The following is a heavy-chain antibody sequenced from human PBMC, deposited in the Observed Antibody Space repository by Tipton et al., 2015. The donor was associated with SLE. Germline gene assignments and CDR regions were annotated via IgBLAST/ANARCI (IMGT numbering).Heavy chain of an antibody. CDR3: ARGGNVWGSYRPFDY. CDR2: MYYSGST. Sequence: LSLTCTVSGGSISSYYWSWIRQPPGKGLEWIGYMYYSGSTNYNPSLKSRVTISVDTSKNQFSLKLSSVTATDTAVYYCARGGNVWGSYRPFDYWGQGTLVTVSS. CDR1: GGSISSYY. D-gene: IGHD3-16*02. V-gene: IGHV4-59*01. J-gene: IGHJ4*02.